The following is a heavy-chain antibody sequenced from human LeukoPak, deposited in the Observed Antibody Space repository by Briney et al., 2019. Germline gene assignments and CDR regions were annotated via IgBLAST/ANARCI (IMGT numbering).Heavy chain of an antibody. V-gene: IGHV4-31*03. Sequence: PSQTLSLTCTVSGGSISSGSYSWSWIRQHPGKGLEWIGYISYSGSTYYNPSLRSRVTISVDTSKNQFSLKLSSVTAADTAVYYCARDSGSYYGPFDYWGQGTLVTVSS. D-gene: IGHD1-26*01. J-gene: IGHJ4*02. CDR1: GGSISSGSYS. CDR3: ARDSGSYYGPFDY. CDR2: ISYSGST.